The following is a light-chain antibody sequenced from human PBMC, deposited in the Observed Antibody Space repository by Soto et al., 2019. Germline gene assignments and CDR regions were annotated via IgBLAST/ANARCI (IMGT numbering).Light chain of an antibody. J-gene: IGKJ4*02. V-gene: IGKV1-33*01. CDR1: QDVGVY. Sequence: DIQMTQAPSSLSARVGDRITITCQASQDVGVYLDWYQQKPGKAPKVLIYDASSLKRGVPFRFSGRGPLTLLTLTISSLRPEDLATYCCRQYDSLPLTFGGGTKVEIK. CDR3: RQYDSLPLT. CDR2: DAS.